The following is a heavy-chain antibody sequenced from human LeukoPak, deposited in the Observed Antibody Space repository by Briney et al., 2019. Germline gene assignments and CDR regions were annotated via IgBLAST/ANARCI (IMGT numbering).Heavy chain of an antibody. CDR2: ISGSGGST. D-gene: IGHD6-13*01. J-gene: IGHJ3*02. CDR3: AKSDIAAAGTGASDI. CDR1: GFSVSSNY. V-gene: IGHV3-23*01. Sequence: PGGSLRLSCAASGFSVSSNYMSWVRQAPGKGLEWVSGISGSGGSTDYADSVKGRFTISRDNSKNTLYLQMHSLRAEDTAVYYCAKSDIAAAGTGASDIWGQGTMVTISS.